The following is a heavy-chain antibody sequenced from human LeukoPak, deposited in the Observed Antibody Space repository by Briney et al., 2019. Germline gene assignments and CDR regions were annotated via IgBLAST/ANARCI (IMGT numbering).Heavy chain of an antibody. Sequence: SETLSLTCTVSGGSISSYYWSWIRQPPGKGLEWIGYIYYSGSTNYNPSLKSRVTISVDTSKNQFSLKLSSVTAADTAVYYSARTEMATLYYYYYMDVWGKGTTVTVSS. V-gene: IGHV4-59*01. CDR3: ARTEMATLYYYYYMDV. CDR1: GGSISSYY. J-gene: IGHJ6*03. CDR2: IYYSGST. D-gene: IGHD5-24*01.